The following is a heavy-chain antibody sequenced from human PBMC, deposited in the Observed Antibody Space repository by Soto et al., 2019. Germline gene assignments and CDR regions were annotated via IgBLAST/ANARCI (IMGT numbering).Heavy chain of an antibody. CDR2: IYHSGST. D-gene: IGHD3-22*01. Sequence: QVQLQESGPGLVKPSGTLSLTCAVSGGSISSSNWWSWVRQPPGKGLEWIGEIYHSGSTNYNPSRKSRVIISVDKYKNQFALKLSSVTAADTAVYYCARAYYYDSSGPSLFDSWGQGTLVTVSS. CDR1: GGSISSSNW. CDR3: ARAYYYDSSGPSLFDS. J-gene: IGHJ4*02. V-gene: IGHV4-4*02.